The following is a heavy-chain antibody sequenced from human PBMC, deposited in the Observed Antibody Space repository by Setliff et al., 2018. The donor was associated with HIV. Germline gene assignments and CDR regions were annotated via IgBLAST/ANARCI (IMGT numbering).Heavy chain of an antibody. CDR2: INGGSGNT. Sequence: ASVKVSCKASGYTFTSYAMHWVRQAPGQSLDWMGWINGGSGNTKYSQEFQGRVTITRDTTASTAFMELSSLRSEDMAVYYCARGGSCTNGVCFLKAFDIWGQGTMVTVSS. CDR1: GYTFTSYA. CDR3: ARGGSCTNGVCFLKAFDI. V-gene: IGHV1-3*03. D-gene: IGHD2-8*01. J-gene: IGHJ3*02.